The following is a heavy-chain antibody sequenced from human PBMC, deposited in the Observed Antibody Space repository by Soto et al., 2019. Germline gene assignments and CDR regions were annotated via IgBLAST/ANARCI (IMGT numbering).Heavy chain of an antibody. D-gene: IGHD6-19*01. V-gene: IGHV3-30*18. Sequence: QVQLVESGGGVVHPGRSLRLSCVASGFTFSNYGMHWVRQAPGKGLEWLAVISYDGRSELYADSVEGRFTISRDKSKRTVYLQMNSLRAEDTAVYYCAKSVVDSSGWYRSGLANWGKGTLVTVSS. J-gene: IGHJ4*02. CDR3: AKSVVDSSGWYRSGLAN. CDR2: ISYDGRSE. CDR1: GFTFSNYG.